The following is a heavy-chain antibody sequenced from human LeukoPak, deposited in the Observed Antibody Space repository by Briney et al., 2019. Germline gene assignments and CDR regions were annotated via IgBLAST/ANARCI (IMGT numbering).Heavy chain of an antibody. CDR1: GYTFTGYY. D-gene: IGHD6-13*01. Sequence: PAASVKVSCKASGYTFTGYYMHWVRQAPGQGLEWMGWINPNSGGTNYAQKFQGRVTMTRDTSISTAYMELSRLRSDDTAVYYCASGTPPQPHTREPPIAAAGYYYYYYMDVWGKGTTVTVSS. V-gene: IGHV1-2*02. CDR3: ASGTPPQPHTREPPIAAAGYYYYYYMDV. J-gene: IGHJ6*03. CDR2: INPNSGGT.